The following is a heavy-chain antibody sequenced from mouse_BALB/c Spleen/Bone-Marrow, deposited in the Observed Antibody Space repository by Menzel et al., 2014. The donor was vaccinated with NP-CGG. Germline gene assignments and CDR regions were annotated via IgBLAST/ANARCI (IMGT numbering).Heavy chain of an antibody. CDR3: ARLYYDDGYYAMEY. V-gene: IGHV5-12-2*01. J-gene: IGHJ4*01. CDR2: ISNGGGST. Sequence: EVMLVESGGGLVQPGGSLKLSCAASGFTFSSYTMSWVSQTPEKRLEWVAYISNGGGSTYYPDTVKGRFTISRDNAKNPLYPQRSSLKSEDTAMYYCARLYYDDGYYAMEYWGEGTSVTVAS. CDR1: GFTFSSYT. D-gene: IGHD2-4*01.